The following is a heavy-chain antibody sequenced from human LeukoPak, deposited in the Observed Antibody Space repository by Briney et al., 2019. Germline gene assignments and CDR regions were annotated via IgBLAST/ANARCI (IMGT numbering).Heavy chain of an antibody. CDR2: ISYDGSNK. D-gene: IGHD1-26*01. CDR3: ARDQQGGGSYQVGPFDY. V-gene: IGHV3-30-3*01. Sequence: GRSLRLSCAASGFTFSSYAMHWVRQAPGKGLEWVAVISYDGSNKYYAASVKGRFTISRDNSKNTLYLQMNSLRAEDTAVYYCARDQQGGGSYQVGPFDYWGQGTLVTVSS. CDR1: GFTFSSYA. J-gene: IGHJ4*02.